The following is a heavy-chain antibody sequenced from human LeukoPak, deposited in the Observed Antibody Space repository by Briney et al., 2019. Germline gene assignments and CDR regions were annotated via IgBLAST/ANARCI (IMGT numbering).Heavy chain of an antibody. V-gene: IGHV4-39*07. CDR2: IYYSGST. D-gene: IGHD3-22*01. CDR1: GGSISSSSYY. CDR3: DSSGPFDY. J-gene: IGHJ4*02. Sequence: PSETLSLTCTVSGGSISSSSYYWGWIRQPPGKGLEWIGSIYYSGSTYYNPSLKSRVTISVDTSKNQFSLKLSSVTAADTAVYYYDSSGPFDYWGQGTLVTVSS.